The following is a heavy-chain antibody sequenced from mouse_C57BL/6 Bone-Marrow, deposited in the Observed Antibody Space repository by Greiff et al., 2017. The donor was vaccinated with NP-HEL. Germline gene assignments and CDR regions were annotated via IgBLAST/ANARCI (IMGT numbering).Heavy chain of an antibody. Sequence: VQLQQSGAELARPGASVKMSCKASGYTFTSYTMHWVKQRPGQGLEWIGYINPSSGYTKYNQKFKDKATLTADKSSSTDYMQLSSLTSEDSAVYYCARPAYYSNTGFAYWGQGTLVTVSA. J-gene: IGHJ3*01. CDR1: GYTFTSYT. V-gene: IGHV1-4*01. D-gene: IGHD2-5*01. CDR3: ARPAYYSNTGFAY. CDR2: INPSSGYT.